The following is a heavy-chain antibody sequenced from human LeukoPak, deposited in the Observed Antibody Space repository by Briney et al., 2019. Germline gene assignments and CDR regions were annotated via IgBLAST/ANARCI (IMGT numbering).Heavy chain of an antibody. D-gene: IGHD4-17*01. CDR2: IYYSGST. CDR3: ARAGYGDSDFDY. Sequence: SETLSLTCTVSGVSISSYYWSWIRQPPGKGLEWIGYIYYSGSTNYNPSLKSRVTISVDTSKNQFSLKLNSVTAADTAVYYCARAGYGDSDFDYWGQGTLVTVSS. V-gene: IGHV4-59*08. CDR1: GVSISSYY. J-gene: IGHJ4*02.